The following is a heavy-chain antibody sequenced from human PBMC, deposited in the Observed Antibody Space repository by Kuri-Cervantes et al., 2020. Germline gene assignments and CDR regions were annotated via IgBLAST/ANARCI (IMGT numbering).Heavy chain of an antibody. CDR2: INPSGGST. D-gene: IGHD3-10*01. CDR1: GYTFTSYY. J-gene: IGHJ4*02. V-gene: IGHV1-46*01. CDR3: ARLYGSGAAFDY. Sequence: ASVKVSCKASGYTFTSYYMHWVRQAPGQGLEWMGIINPSGGSTSYAQKFQGRVTITADESTSTAYMELSSLRSEDTAVYYCARLYGSGAAFDYWGQGTLVTVSS.